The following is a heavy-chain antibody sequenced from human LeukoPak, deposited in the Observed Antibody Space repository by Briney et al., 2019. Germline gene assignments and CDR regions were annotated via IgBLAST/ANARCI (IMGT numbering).Heavy chain of an antibody. D-gene: IGHD3-22*01. CDR3: ARLEGMIVVEHNWFDA. CDR2: IYPGDSAT. Sequence: GESLKISCKGSGYSFTSYWIGWVRQLPGKGLEWMGIIYPGDSATRYSPSLQGQVTISADKSISTAYLQWSSLKATDPAINYCARLEGMIVVEHNWFDAWGQRTLVTVSS. CDR1: GYSFTSYW. V-gene: IGHV5-51*01. J-gene: IGHJ5*02.